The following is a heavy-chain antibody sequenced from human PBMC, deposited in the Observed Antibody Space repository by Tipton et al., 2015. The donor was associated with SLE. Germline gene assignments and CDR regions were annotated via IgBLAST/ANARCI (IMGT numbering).Heavy chain of an antibody. Sequence: SLRLSCAASGFTFSSYWMSWVRQAPGKGLEWVSSISSSSSYIYYADSVKGRFTISRDNAKNSLYLQMNSLRAEDTAVYYCARDRGLGGSSGRGYWGQGTLVTVSS. V-gene: IGHV3-21*01. CDR3: ARDRGLGGSSGRGY. CDR1: GFTFSSYW. J-gene: IGHJ4*02. CDR2: ISSSSSYI. D-gene: IGHD6-25*01.